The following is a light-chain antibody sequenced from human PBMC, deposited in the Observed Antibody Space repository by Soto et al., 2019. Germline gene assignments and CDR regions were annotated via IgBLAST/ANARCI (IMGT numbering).Light chain of an antibody. V-gene: IGKV1-5*01. CDR1: QTISTW. CDR3: QQYDNSPWT. Sequence: DIQVTQSPPTLSASVGDRVTITCRASQTISTWMAWYQQKQGKAPKLXVYDASTLQSGVVSRFSGSGSGTEFTLTISSLQSDDFATYYCQQYDNSPWTFGQGTKVDIK. J-gene: IGKJ1*01. CDR2: DAS.